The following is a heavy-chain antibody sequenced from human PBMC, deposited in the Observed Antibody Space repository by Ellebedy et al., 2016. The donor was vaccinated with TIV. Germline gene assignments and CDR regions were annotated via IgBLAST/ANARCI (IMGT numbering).Heavy chain of an antibody. CDR2: IKQDGSEK. CDR1: GFTFSNYW. CDR3: ARDQWLGRTYYFDS. Sequence: GESLKISCAASGFTFSNYWMSWVRQAPGKGLERVANIKQDGSEKYYVDSVKGRFSISRDNAKNSLYVQMNSLRDEHTAVYYCARDQWLGRTYYFDSWGQGTLVTVSS. V-gene: IGHV3-7*01. J-gene: IGHJ4*02. D-gene: IGHD6-19*01.